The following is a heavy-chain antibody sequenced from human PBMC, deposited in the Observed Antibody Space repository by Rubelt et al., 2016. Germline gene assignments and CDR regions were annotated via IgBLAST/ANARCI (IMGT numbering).Heavy chain of an antibody. CDR2: IYSGGST. CDR3: AGGNSVTTDY. Sequence: GKGLEWVSVIYSGGSTYYADSVKGRFTISRDNSKNMLYFQMNSLRAEDTAVYYCAGGNSVTTDYWGQGTLVTVSS. J-gene: IGHJ4*02. D-gene: IGHD4-17*01. V-gene: IGHV3-66*01.